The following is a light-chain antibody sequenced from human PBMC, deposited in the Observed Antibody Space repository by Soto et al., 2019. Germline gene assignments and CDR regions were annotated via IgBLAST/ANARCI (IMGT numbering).Light chain of an antibody. J-gene: IGKJ5*01. V-gene: IGKV3-15*01. CDR1: QSISSN. CDR3: PDSTYRPIT. CDR2: GAS. Sequence: IVVTQSSATVSLSPEERATLSCRASQSISSNLAWYQQKPGQAPRLLIYGASTRATGIPARFSGSGSGTEFTLTICSLQAEDCILYCCPDSTYRPITSSQRTRLEI.